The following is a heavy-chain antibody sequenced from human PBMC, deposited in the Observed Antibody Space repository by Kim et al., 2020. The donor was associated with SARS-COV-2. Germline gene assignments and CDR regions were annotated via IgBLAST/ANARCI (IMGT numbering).Heavy chain of an antibody. CDR2: YTSGRT. D-gene: IGHD3-16*02. V-gene: IGHV4-4*07. J-gene: IGHJ4*02. Sequence: YTSGRTNYTPSLRSRVTMSVDMSKNQVALKLSSVTAADTAVYYCASALGHWGQGTLVTVSS. CDR3: ASALGH.